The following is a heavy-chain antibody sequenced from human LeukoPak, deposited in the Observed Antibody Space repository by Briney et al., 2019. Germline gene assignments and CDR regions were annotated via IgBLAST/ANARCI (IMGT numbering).Heavy chain of an antibody. Sequence: SETLSLTCTVSGGSIKSHFWSWVRQPPGKRLEWIGYFFHSGSTNYNPSLKSPVSLSIDTSKNQFSLELTSVTAADTAVYYCARVAYGSSWFDPWGQGTLVTVSS. CDR1: GGSIKSHF. D-gene: IGHD1-14*01. CDR3: ARVAYGSSWFDP. V-gene: IGHV4-59*11. CDR2: FFHSGST. J-gene: IGHJ5*02.